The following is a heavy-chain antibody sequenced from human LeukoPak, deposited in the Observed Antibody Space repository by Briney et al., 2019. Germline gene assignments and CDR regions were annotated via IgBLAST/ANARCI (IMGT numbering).Heavy chain of an antibody. J-gene: IGHJ5*02. CDR2: IIPIFGIA. Sequence: ASVKVSCKASGGTFSSYAISWVRQPPGPGLEWMGRIIPIFGIANYAQKFQGRVTIIADKSTSTAYMELSSLRSEDTAVYYCARDRGVDRGQLLLNWFDPWGQGTLVTVSS. D-gene: IGHD2-2*01. V-gene: IGHV1-69*04. CDR3: ARDRGVDRGQLLLNWFDP. CDR1: GGTFSSYA.